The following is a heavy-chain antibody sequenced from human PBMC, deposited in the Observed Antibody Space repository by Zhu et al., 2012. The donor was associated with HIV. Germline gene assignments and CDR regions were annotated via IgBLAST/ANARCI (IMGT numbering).Heavy chain of an antibody. V-gene: IGHV3-43*01. CDR3: AKGAAANYHYYYYMDV. Sequence: EVQLVESGGNVIQPGGSLRLSCAASGFTFNKYAMHWVRQAPGKGLEWISLISWSGEATYYTGSVEGRFTISRDNSKNSLYLQMSSLRPEDTALYYCAKGAAANYHYYYYMDVWGKGTTVSVSS. D-gene: IGHD3-10*01. CDR1: GFTFNKYA. J-gene: IGHJ6*03. CDR2: ISWSGEAT.